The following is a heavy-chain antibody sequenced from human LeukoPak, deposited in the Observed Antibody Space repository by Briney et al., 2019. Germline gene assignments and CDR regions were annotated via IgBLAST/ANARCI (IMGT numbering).Heavy chain of an antibody. CDR3: AREGPMVRGGQSKGFDY. J-gene: IGHJ4*02. V-gene: IGHV1-46*01. D-gene: IGHD3-10*01. CDR1: GYTFTSYY. CDR2: INPSGGST. Sequence: ASVKVSCKASGYTFTSYYMHWVRQAPGQGLEWMGIINPSGGSTSYAQKFQGRVTMTRDKSTSTVYMELSSLRSEDTAVYYCAREGPMVRGGQSKGFDYWGQGTLVTVSS.